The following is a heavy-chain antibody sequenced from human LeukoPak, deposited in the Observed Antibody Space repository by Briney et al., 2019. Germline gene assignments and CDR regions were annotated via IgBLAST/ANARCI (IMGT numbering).Heavy chain of an antibody. CDR2: VSGGGDDT. CDR3: AKGKTATGTLALDY. CDR1: GFTFSNYV. D-gene: IGHD3-9*01. J-gene: IGHJ4*02. V-gene: IGHV3-23*01. Sequence: PGGSPRLSCAASGFTFSNYVMTWVRQAPGKGLEWVSAVSGGGDDTHYADSVQGRFTISRDNPKNTMYLQMNGLRAEDTAIYYCAKGKTATGTLALDYWGQGTLVTVSS.